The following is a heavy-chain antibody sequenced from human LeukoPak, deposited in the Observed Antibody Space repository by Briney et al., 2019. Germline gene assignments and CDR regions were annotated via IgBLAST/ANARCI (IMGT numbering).Heavy chain of an antibody. J-gene: IGHJ4*02. CDR3: ARSHRIVVVPAAIVDY. V-gene: IGHV4-39*01. Sequence: SETLSLTCTVSGGSISSSSYYWGWIRQPPGKGLEWIGSIYYSGSTYYNPSLKSRVTISVDTSKNQFSLKLSSVTAAGTAVYYCARSHRIVVVPAAIVDYWGQGTLVTVSS. CDR2: IYYSGST. D-gene: IGHD2-2*02. CDR1: GGSISSSSYY.